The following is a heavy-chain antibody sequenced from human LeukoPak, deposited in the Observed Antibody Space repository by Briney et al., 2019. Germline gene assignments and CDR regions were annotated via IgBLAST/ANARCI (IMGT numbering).Heavy chain of an antibody. V-gene: IGHV3-21*04. Sequence: PGGSLRLSCAVSGFNFYDYGMNWVRQAPGKGLEWVSAISGGGANTYYADSVKGRFTISRDNAKNSLYLQMNSLRAEDTAVYYCLGGNYDILTGFTFDYWGQGTLVTVSS. CDR1: GFNFYDYG. J-gene: IGHJ4*02. D-gene: IGHD3-9*01. CDR3: LGGNYDILTGFTFDY. CDR2: ISGGGANT.